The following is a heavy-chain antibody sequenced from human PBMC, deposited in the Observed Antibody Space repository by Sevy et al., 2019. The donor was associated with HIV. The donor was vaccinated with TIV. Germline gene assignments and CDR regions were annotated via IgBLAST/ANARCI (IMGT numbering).Heavy chain of an antibody. Sequence: SETLSLTCTVSGGSISSGGYYWSWIRQHPGKGLEWSEYIYYSGSTYYNPSLKSRVTISVDTSKNQFSLKLSSVTAADTAVYYCAREGIGYCSGGSCYSTYYFGMDVWGQGTTVTVSS. CDR1: GGSISSGGYY. J-gene: IGHJ6*02. V-gene: IGHV4-31*03. CDR2: IYYSGST. CDR3: AREGIGYCSGGSCYSTYYFGMDV. D-gene: IGHD2-15*01.